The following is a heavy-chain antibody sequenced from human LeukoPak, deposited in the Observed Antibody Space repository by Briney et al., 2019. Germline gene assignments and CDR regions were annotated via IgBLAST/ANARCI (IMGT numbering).Heavy chain of an antibody. V-gene: IGHV3-33*08. CDR2: IWYDGNNK. D-gene: IGHD1-26*01. Sequence: QAGGSLRLSCAASGFTFSDYYMSWIRQAPGKGLEWVAVIWYDGNNKYYADSVKGRFTISRDISKNTLYLQMNSLRAEDTAVYYCARDLYRRAFDYWGQGTLVTVSS. CDR3: ARDLYRRAFDY. J-gene: IGHJ4*02. CDR1: GFTFSDYY.